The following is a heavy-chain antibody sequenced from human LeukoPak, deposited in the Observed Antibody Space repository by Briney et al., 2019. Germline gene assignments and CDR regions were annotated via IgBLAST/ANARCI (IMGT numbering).Heavy chain of an antibody. Sequence: GGSLRLSCAASGFTFSSYWMSWVRQAPGKGLEWVANIKQDGSEKYYVDSVKGRFTISRDNAKNSLYLQMNSLRAEDTAVYYCAREDYYYDSSGYSDYWGQGTLVTVSS. CDR1: GFTFSSYW. J-gene: IGHJ4*02. CDR2: IKQDGSEK. CDR3: AREDYYYDSSGYSDY. V-gene: IGHV3-7*01. D-gene: IGHD3-22*01.